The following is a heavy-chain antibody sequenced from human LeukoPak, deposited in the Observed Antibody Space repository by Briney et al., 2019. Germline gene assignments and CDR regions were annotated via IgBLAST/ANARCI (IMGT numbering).Heavy chain of an antibody. V-gene: IGHV4-4*07. CDR1: GGPISTYY. CDR3: ARAAAYGDSNFDY. Sequence: PSETLSLTCTVSGGPISTYYWSWIRQPAGKGLEWIGRIYPGGSTDYNPSLKSRVTISVDTSKNHFSLRLTSVTAADTAVYFCARAAAYGDSNFDYWGQGTLVTVSS. J-gene: IGHJ4*02. CDR2: IYPGGST. D-gene: IGHD4-17*01.